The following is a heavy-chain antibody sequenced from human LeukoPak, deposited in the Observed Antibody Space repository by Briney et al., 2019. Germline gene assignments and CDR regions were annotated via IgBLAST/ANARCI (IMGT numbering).Heavy chain of an antibody. CDR2: ISGSGGST. CDR1: GFTFSSYA. CDR3: ARVGYKWDDDGVDY. Sequence: PGGSLRLSRAASGFTFSSYAMSWVRQAPGKGLEWVSAISGSGGSTYYADSVKGRFTISRDNSKNTLYLQMNSLRADDAAVYYCARVGYKWDDDGVDYWGQGTLVTVSS. D-gene: IGHD1-1*01. V-gene: IGHV3-23*01. J-gene: IGHJ4*02.